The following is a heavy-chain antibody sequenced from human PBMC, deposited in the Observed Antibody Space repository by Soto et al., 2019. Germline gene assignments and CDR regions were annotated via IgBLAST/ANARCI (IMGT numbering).Heavy chain of an antibody. D-gene: IGHD2-15*01. V-gene: IGHV1-18*01. CDR2: IIAIIGKA. CDR1: CYTFTGDG. Sequence: ASVKVSCKASCYTFTGDGISWVRQAPGEGLEWMGRIIAIIGKANYAQKFQGRVTITADTSTSTAYMALRSLRSEDTAVYYCAGGYCNGGSCYSGCDYWGQGTLVTVSS. CDR3: AGGYCNGGSCYSGCDY. J-gene: IGHJ4*02.